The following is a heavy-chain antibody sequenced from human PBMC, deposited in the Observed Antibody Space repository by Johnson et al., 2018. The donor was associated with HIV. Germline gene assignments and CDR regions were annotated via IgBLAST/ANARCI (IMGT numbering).Heavy chain of an antibody. J-gene: IGHJ3*02. D-gene: IGHD3-10*01. CDR1: GFTFHHYA. V-gene: IGHV3-43D*03. Sequence: VQLMESGGAVVQPGGSLRLSCVISGFTFHHYAIHWVRQAPGKGLEWVSLISWDGDNTYYADSVKGRFTISRDNSKNSLYLQMHSLSSEDTALYYCAKDSDTYYYGSGDGFDIWGQGTMVTVSS. CDR2: ISWDGDNT. CDR3: AKDSDTYYYGSGDGFDI.